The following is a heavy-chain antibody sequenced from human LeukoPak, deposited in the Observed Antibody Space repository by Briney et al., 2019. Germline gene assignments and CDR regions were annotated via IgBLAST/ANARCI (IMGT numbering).Heavy chain of an antibody. Sequence: PGRSLRLSCAASGFTFSSYAMNWVRQAPGKGLEWVSVISSGGSTYYADSVKGRFTISRDNSKNTLYLQMNSLRAEDTAVYYCAKRGYYDSGGYLDYWGQGTLVTVSS. V-gene: IGHV3-23*01. CDR1: GFTFSSYA. CDR2: ISSGGST. D-gene: IGHD3-22*01. CDR3: AKRGYYDSGGYLDY. J-gene: IGHJ4*02.